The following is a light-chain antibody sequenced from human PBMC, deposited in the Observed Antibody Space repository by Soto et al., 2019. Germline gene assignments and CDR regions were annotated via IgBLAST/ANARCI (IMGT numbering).Light chain of an antibody. CDR2: QVS. CDR1: QSLVYSDGNTY. J-gene: IGKJ1*01. V-gene: IGKV2-24*01. Sequence: DIVLTQTPLSSPVTLGQPASISCRSSQSLVYSDGNTYLSWLQQRPGQPQRLLIYQVSNRFSGVPARFRGSGAGTDLKLKISRVEADDVGVYYWVQFSQFPRTFGQGTKVEIK. CDR3: VQFSQFPRT.